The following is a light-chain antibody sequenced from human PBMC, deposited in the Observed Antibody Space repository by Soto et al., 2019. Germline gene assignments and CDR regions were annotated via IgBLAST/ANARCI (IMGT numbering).Light chain of an antibody. Sequence: QSLLTQPPSLSGSPGQSVTISCTGTSSDIGSYDRVSWYQQPPGTAPRLMIYEVSNRPSGVPDRFSGSKSGNTASLTISGLQPEDETDYYCTSFTTSKTYIFGTGTKVTVL. CDR2: EVS. V-gene: IGLV2-18*02. CDR1: SSDIGSYDR. J-gene: IGLJ1*01. CDR3: TSFTTSKTYI.